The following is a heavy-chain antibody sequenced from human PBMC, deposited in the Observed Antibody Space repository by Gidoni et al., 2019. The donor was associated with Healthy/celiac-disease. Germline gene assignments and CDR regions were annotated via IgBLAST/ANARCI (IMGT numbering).Heavy chain of an antibody. CDR2: ISYDGSNK. J-gene: IGHJ6*03. CDR3: AKDLYSSWSHMDV. CDR1: GFTFSSYG. Sequence: QVQLVESGGGVVQPGRSLRLSCAASGFTFSSYGMHWVRQAPGKGLEWVAVISYDGSNKYYADSVKGRFTISRDNSKNTLYLQMNSLRAEDTAVYYCAKDLYSSWSHMDVWGKGTTVTVSS. V-gene: IGHV3-30*18. D-gene: IGHD6-13*01.